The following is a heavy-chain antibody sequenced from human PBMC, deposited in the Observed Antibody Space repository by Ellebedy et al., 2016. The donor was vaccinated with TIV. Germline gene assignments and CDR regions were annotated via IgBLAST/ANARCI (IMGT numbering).Heavy chain of an antibody. D-gene: IGHD1-26*01. Sequence: MPSETLSLTCTVSDGSISRYFWTWIRQPPGKGLEWIGNVDFSATTNYNPSLESRVTIDLDTSKNQFSLKLKSVTAGDTAVYYCVRDRGRSGKHPLYYYGMDVWGQGTTVTVSS. V-gene: IGHV4-59*01. CDR1: DGSISRYF. CDR2: VDFSATT. J-gene: IGHJ6*02. CDR3: VRDRGRSGKHPLYYYGMDV.